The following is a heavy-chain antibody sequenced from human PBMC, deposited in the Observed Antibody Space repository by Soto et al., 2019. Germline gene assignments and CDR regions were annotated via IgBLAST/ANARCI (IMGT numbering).Heavy chain of an antibody. CDR3: ARDLSVTTVTHTGGMDV. J-gene: IGHJ6*02. CDR2: INSDGSST. D-gene: IGHD4-17*01. CDR1: GFTFSSYW. Sequence: EVQLVESGGGLVQPGGSLRLSCAASGFTFSSYWMHWVRQAPGKGLVWVSRINSDGSSTSYADSVKGRFTISRDNAKNRLYLQMNSLRAEDTAVYYCARDLSVTTVTHTGGMDVWGQGTTVTVSS. V-gene: IGHV3-74*01.